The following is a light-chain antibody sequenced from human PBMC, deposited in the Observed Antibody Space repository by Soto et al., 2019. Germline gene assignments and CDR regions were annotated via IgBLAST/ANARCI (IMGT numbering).Light chain of an antibody. J-gene: IGKJ5*01. CDR3: QQYGSPPMT. Sequence: ETQLNAYAVTLCFAPGYGSTLYYLTSQSVSSNYLAWYQQKPGQAPRLLIYGASSRATGIPDRFSGSGSGTDFTLTISRLEPEDFAVYYCQQYGSPPMTFGQGSRRE. CDR1: QSVSSNY. CDR2: GAS. V-gene: IGKV3-20*01.